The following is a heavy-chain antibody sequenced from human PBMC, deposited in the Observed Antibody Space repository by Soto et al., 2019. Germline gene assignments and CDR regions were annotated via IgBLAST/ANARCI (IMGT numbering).Heavy chain of an antibody. CDR2: INPNSGGT. Sequence: QVQLVQSGAEVKKPGASVKVSCKASGYTFTGYYMHWVRQAPGQGLEWMGWINPNSGGTNYAQKFQGWVTMTRDTSISTAYMELSRLRSDDTAVYYCARGVLRYFDWLSHPCYFDYWGQGTLVTVSS. V-gene: IGHV1-2*04. D-gene: IGHD3-9*01. CDR1: GYTFTGYY. J-gene: IGHJ4*02. CDR3: ARGVLRYFDWLSHPCYFDY.